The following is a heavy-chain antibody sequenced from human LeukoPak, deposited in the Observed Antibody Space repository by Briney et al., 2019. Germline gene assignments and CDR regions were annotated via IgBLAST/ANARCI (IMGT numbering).Heavy chain of an antibody. CDR3: ARHGIVDSSRKYYFDY. V-gene: IGHV4-59*08. Sequence: SETLSLTCSVSGGSISTYYWSWIRQPPGEGLEWIGYIYYSGSTSYNPSLKSRVTISIDTSKNQFSLELTSVTAADTAVYYCARHGIVDSSRKYYFDYWGQGTLVTVSS. J-gene: IGHJ4*02. CDR1: GGSISTYY. D-gene: IGHD6-13*01. CDR2: IYYSGST.